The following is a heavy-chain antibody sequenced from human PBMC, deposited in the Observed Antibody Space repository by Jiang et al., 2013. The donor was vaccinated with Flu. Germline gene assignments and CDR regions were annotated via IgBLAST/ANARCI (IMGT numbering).Heavy chain of an antibody. D-gene: IGHD2-21*02. V-gene: IGHV1-69*17. Sequence: EVKRPGSSVKVSCKASGGTFSTSSISWVRQAPGQGLEWMGGIIPIFNVPNYAQKFQGRVTITADKSTSTAYMELSSLRSEDTAVYYCARGPTYCGGDCYTAVFWFDPWGQGTLVTVSS. J-gene: IGHJ5*02. CDR1: GGTFSTSS. CDR3: ARGPTYCGGDCYTAVFWFDP. CDR2: IIPIFNVP.